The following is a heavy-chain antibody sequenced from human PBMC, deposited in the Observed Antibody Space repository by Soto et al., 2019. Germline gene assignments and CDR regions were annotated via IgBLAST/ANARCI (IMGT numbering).Heavy chain of an antibody. V-gene: IGHV3-33*01. CDR3: ARVVAAAGTWEFDGLDY. Sequence: GGSLRLSCAASGCPFSSYGMHWVRQAPGKGLEWVAVIWYDGSNKYYADSVKGRFTISRDNSKNTLYLQMNSLRAEDTAVYYCARVVAAAGTWEFDGLDYWGQGTLVTVSS. J-gene: IGHJ4*02. D-gene: IGHD6-13*01. CDR2: IWYDGSNK. CDR1: GCPFSSYG.